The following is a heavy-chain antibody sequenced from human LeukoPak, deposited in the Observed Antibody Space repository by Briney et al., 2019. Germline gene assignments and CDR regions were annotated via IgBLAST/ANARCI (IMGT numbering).Heavy chain of an antibody. CDR3: ARDNRITMIVVVDAFDI. V-gene: IGHV3-11*04. CDR1: GFTFSDYY. CDR2: ISSSGSTI. Sequence: GGSLRLSCAASGFTFSDYYMSWIRQAPGKGLEWVSYISSSGSTIYYADSVKGRFTISRDNAKNSLYLQMNSLRAEDTAVYYCARDNRITMIVVVDAFDIWGQGTMVTVSS. J-gene: IGHJ3*02. D-gene: IGHD3-22*01.